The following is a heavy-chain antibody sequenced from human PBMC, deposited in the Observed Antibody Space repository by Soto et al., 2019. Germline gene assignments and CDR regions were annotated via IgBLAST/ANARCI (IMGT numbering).Heavy chain of an antibody. Sequence: GGSLRLSCAASGFTFSSYGMHWVRQAPGKGLEWVAVIWYDGSNKYYADSVKGRFTISRDNSKNTLYLQMNSLRAEDTAVYYCAREEWDYYDSSGNFDYWGQGTLVTVSS. CDR2: IWYDGSNK. J-gene: IGHJ4*02. V-gene: IGHV3-33*01. D-gene: IGHD3-22*01. CDR3: AREEWDYYDSSGNFDY. CDR1: GFTFSSYG.